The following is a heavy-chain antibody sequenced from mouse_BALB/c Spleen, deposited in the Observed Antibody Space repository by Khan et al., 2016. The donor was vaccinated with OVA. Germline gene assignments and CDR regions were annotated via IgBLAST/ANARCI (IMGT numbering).Heavy chain of an antibody. CDR3: ARSGYDYFAY. V-gene: IGHV1-80*01. Sequence: VELVESGAELVRPGSSVKISCKASGYAFSNYLMNWVKQGPGQGLEWIGQIYPGDGNTNYHGKFKDKATLTADKSSSTAYIQLSSLTSEDSAVYFCARSGYDYFAYWGQGTLVTVSA. CDR2: IYPGDGNT. J-gene: IGHJ3*01. D-gene: IGHD2-14*01. CDR1: GYAFSNYL.